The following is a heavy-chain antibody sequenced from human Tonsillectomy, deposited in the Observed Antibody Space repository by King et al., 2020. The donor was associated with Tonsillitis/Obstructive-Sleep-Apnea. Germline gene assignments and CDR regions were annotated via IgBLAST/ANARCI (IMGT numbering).Heavy chain of an antibody. CDR2: INPNSGDT. V-gene: IGHV1-2*02. CDR3: ARWGFGESFDY. Sequence: HGQLVQSGDDVKKPGASGKVSCKASGYTFTGYYIHWVRQAPGQGIEWMGWINPNSGDTNYVQSFQGRGTMTRDTSISTAYMELSRLRSNDTAVYYCARWGFGESFDYWGQGTLVTVSS. D-gene: IGHD3-10*01. CDR1: GYTFTGYY. J-gene: IGHJ4*02.